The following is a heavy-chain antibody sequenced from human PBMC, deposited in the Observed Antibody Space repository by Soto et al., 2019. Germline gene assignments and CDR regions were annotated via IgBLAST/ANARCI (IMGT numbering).Heavy chain of an antibody. J-gene: IGHJ5*02. Sequence: PSETLSLTCTVSGGPISSHYWSWIRQPPGRGLEWIGYIYYSGSTNYNPSLKSRVTISVDTSKNQFSLKLTSVTAADTAVYYCVKGGSSKFDPWGQGSLVTVSS. V-gene: IGHV4-59*11. CDR1: GGPISSHY. D-gene: IGHD1-26*01. CDR2: IYYSGST. CDR3: VKGGSSKFDP.